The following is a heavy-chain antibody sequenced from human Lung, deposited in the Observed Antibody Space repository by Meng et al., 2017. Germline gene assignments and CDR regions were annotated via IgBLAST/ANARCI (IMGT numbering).Heavy chain of an antibody. D-gene: IGHD3-3*01. CDR3: VRGGQDQAYYDFWSGPFDP. V-gene: IGHV4-4*02. J-gene: IGHJ5*02. Sequence: VQVQGSGPGLVNASWPRLLPCAVFGGSISSRNWWSWVRQSPGKVLEWIGEIYHSGRTNYNPSLESRVTISLDKSQNHFSLKVKSVTAADTAVYYCVRGGQDQAYYDFWSGPFDPWGQGTLVTVSS. CDR1: GGSISSRNW. CDR2: IYHSGRT.